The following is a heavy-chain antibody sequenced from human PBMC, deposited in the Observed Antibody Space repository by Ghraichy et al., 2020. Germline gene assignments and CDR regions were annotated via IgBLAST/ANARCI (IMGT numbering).Heavy chain of an antibody. J-gene: IGHJ4*02. CDR1: GGSFSGYY. D-gene: IGHD3-22*01. CDR2: INHSGST. CDR3: ARARGGYYYVFFDY. Sequence: SQTISLTCAVYGGSFSGYYWSWIRQPPGKGLEWIGEINHSGSTNYNPSLKSRVTISVDTSKNQFSLKLSSVTAADTAVYYCARARGGYYYVFFDYWGQGTLVTVSS. V-gene: IGHV4-34*01.